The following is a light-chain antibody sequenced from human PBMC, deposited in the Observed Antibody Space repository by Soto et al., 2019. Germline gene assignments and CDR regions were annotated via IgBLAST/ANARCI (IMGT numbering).Light chain of an antibody. CDR1: TSDIGNNA. CDR2: YDD. CDR3: AAWDDSLNGVV. Sequence: QSVLTQPPSVSEAPRQRVTISCSGSTSDIGNNAVSWYQQLPGKAPKLLIYYDDLVPSGVSDRFSGSKSGTSASLAITGLQSEDEADYFCAAWDDSLNGVVFGGGTKLTVL. V-gene: IGLV1-36*01. J-gene: IGLJ2*01.